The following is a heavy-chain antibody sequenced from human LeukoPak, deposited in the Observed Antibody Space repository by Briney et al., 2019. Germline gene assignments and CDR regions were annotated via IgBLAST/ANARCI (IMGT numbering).Heavy chain of an antibody. D-gene: IGHD6-19*01. CDR3: ARVPRARIAVAGPGGY. CDR1: GYTFTSYG. Sequence: ASVKVSCKASGYTFTSYGISWVRQAPGQGLEWMGWISAYNGNTNYAQKLHGRVTMTADTSTGTAYMEPSGRRSDDTAGIYCARVPRARIAVAGPGGYWGQGTLVTVSS. J-gene: IGHJ4*02. V-gene: IGHV1-18*01. CDR2: ISAYNGNT.